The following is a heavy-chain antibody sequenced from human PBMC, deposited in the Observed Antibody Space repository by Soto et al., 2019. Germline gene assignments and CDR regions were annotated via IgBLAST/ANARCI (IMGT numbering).Heavy chain of an antibody. J-gene: IGHJ4*02. CDR3: GPVPAGGEDY. CDR2: INQNGGT. D-gene: IGHD3-10*01. Sequence: PSETLSLTCAVNGGSLRGYYWNWIRQSPGKGLEWIGEINQNGGTKYNPSLKSRVSISVVASTNQFSLKLNSVTAADTAVYYCGPVPAGGEDYWGQGTLVTVSS. CDR1: GGSLRGYY. V-gene: IGHV4-34*01.